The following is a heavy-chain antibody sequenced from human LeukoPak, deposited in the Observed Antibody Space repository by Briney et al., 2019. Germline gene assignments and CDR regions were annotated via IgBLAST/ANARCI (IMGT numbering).Heavy chain of an antibody. V-gene: IGHV4-59*01. D-gene: IGHD3-3*01. Sequence: PSETLSLTCTVSGGSISSYYWSWIRQPPGKGLEWIGYIYYSGSTNYNPSLKSRVTMSVDTSKNQFSLKLSSVTAADTAVYYCARVGDFWSGLDYWGQGTLVTVSS. CDR3: ARVGDFWSGLDY. CDR1: GGSISSYY. CDR2: IYYSGST. J-gene: IGHJ4*02.